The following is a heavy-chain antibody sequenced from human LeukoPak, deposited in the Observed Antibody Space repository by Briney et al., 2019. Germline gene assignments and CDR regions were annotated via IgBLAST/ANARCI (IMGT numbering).Heavy chain of an antibody. CDR2: IYYSGST. V-gene: IGHV4-39*07. Sequence: IPSETLSLTCTVSGGSISSSSYYWGWIRQPPGKGLEWIGSIYYSGSTYYNPSLKSRVTISVDTSKNQFSLKLSSVTAADTAVYYCARDRSAGGYFDLWGRGTLVTVSS. CDR1: GGSISSSSYY. CDR3: ARDRSAGGYFDL. D-gene: IGHD1-1*01. J-gene: IGHJ2*01.